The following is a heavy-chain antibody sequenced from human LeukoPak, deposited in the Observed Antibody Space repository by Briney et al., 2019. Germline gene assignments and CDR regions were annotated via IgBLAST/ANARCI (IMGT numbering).Heavy chain of an antibody. CDR1: GFTFSSYW. V-gene: IGHV3-7*03. J-gene: IGHJ6*03. D-gene: IGHD2-15*01. CDR2: IKQDGSEK. CDR3: ARGGRTDNNYYYYYMDV. Sequence: GGSLRLSCAASGFTFSSYWMSWVRQAPGKGLEWVANIKQDGSEKYYVDSVKGRFTISRDNAKNSLYLQMNSPRAEDTAVYYCARGGRTDNNYYYYYMDVWGKGTTVTVSS.